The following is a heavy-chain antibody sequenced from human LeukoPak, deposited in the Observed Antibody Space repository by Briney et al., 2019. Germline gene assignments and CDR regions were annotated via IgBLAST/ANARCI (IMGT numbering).Heavy chain of an antibody. CDR2: IKKDGSEK. Sequence: GGSLRLSCAASGFTFSSHWMSWVRQAPGKGLEWVANIKKDGSEKYYVDAVKGRFTISRDDSKDTLYLQMNSLRTEDTALYFCARLKAVAGTLNYFDFWGQGTLVTVSS. D-gene: IGHD6-19*01. CDR1: GFTFSSHW. V-gene: IGHV3-7*01. J-gene: IGHJ4*02. CDR3: ARLKAVAGTLNYFDF.